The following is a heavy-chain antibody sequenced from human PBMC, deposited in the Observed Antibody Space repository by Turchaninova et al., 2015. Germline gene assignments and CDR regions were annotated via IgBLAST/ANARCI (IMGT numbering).Heavy chain of an antibody. CDR3: ARLSGDLDGTEY. J-gene: IGHJ4*01. CDR2: MYHSGSN. Sequence: QVHLQESGPGLVKPSEPLSLTCAVSGYFISGGYYWGWFRGPPGKGLEWIGSMYHSGSNYYNPSLKSRATISGDTSKNQFSLKLNSVTAADTAVYYCARLSGDLDGTEYWGHGILVTVSS. V-gene: IGHV4-38-2*01. D-gene: IGHD7-27*01. CDR1: GYFISGGYY.